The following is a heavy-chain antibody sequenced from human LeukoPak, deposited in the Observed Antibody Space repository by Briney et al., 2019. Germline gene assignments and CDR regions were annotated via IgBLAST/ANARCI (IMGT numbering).Heavy chain of an antibody. CDR1: GFTFSSYS. V-gene: IGHV3-21*01. D-gene: IGHD2-2*01. Sequence: GGSLRLSCAASGFTFSSYSMNWVRQAPGKGLEWVSSISSSSTYIYYADSGKGRFTISRDNAKNSLYLQMNSLRAEDTAVYYCARLVSAQGDAFDMWGQGTMVTVSS. CDR3: ARLVSAQGDAFDM. CDR2: ISSSSTYI. J-gene: IGHJ3*02.